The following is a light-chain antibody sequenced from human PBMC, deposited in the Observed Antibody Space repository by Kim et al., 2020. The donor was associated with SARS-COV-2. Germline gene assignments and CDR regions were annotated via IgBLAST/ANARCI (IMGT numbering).Light chain of an antibody. CDR3: QAWDSSTWV. CDR1: KLGDKY. V-gene: IGLV3-1*01. CDR2: QDS. Sequence: VSPGRTASIPCSGDKLGDKYACWYQQKPGQSPVLVIYQDSKRPSGIPERFSCSNSGNTATLTISGTQAMDEADYYCQAWDSSTWVFGGGTQLTVL. J-gene: IGLJ3*02.